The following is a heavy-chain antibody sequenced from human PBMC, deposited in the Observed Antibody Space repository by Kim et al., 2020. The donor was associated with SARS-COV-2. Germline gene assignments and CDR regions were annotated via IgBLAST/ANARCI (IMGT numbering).Heavy chain of an antibody. J-gene: IGHJ4*02. CDR2: ISAYNGNT. CDR3: ARERYYYDSSGYYHSPYFDY. Sequence: ASVKVSCKASGYTFTSYGISWVRQAPGQGLEWMGWISAYNGNTNYAQKLQGRVTMTTDTSTSTAYMELRSLRSDDTAVYYCARERYYYDSSGYYHSPYFDYWGQGTLVTVSS. D-gene: IGHD3-22*01. CDR1: GYTFTSYG. V-gene: IGHV1-18*01.